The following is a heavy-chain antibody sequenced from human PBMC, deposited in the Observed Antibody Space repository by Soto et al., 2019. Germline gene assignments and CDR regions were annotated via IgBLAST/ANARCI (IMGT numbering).Heavy chain of an antibody. D-gene: IGHD5-12*01. CDR1: GFTFSGSA. J-gene: IGHJ3*02. Sequence: PGGFLRLSCAASGFTFSGSAMHWVRQASGKGLEWVAVISYDGSNKYYADSVKGRFTISRDNAKNSLYLQMNSLRAEDTGVYYCTRDSELATTTGDIWGQGTMVTVSS. V-gene: IGHV3-30-3*01. CDR3: TRDSELATTTGDI. CDR2: ISYDGSNK.